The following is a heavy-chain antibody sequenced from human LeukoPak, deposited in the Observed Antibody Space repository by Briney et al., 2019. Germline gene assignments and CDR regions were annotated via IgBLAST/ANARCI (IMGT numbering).Heavy chain of an antibody. CDR3: ASLAVAGNFDY. J-gene: IGHJ4*02. CDR2: IYHSGST. D-gene: IGHD6-19*01. Sequence: SETLSLTCTVSGGSISSYYWSWIRQPPGKGLEWIGYIYHSGSTNYNPSLKSRVTISVDTSKNQFSLKLSSVTAADTAVYYCASLAVAGNFDYWGQGTPVTVSS. V-gene: IGHV4-59*01. CDR1: GGSISSYY.